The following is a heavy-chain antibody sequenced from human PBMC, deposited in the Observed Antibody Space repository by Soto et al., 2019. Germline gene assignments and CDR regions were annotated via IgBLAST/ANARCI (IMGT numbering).Heavy chain of an antibody. CDR3: ARWSGMDV. Sequence: QVQLVESGGGVVQPGRSLRLSCAASGFTFSSYAMHWVRQAPGKGLEWVAVISYDGSNKYYADSVKGRFTISRDNSKNTLYLQMNSLRAEDTAVYYRARWSGMDVWGQGTTVTVSS. J-gene: IGHJ6*02. CDR1: GFTFSSYA. CDR2: ISYDGSNK. V-gene: IGHV3-30-3*01.